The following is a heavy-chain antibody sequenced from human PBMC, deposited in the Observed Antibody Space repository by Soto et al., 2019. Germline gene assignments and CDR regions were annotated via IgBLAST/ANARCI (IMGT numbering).Heavy chain of an antibody. CDR2: TRNKANSYTT. V-gene: IGHV3-72*01. D-gene: IGHD1-26*01. Sequence: GGSLRLSCAASGFTFSDHYMDWVRQAPGKGLEWVGRTRNKANSYTTEYAASVKGRFTISRDDSKNSLYLQMNSLKTEDTAVYYCAREGIPYSGSYYYYYYGMDVWGQGTTVTVSS. CDR3: AREGIPYSGSYYYYYYGMDV. CDR1: GFTFSDHY. J-gene: IGHJ6*02.